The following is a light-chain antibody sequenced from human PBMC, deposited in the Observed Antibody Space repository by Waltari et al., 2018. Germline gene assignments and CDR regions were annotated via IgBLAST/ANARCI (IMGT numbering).Light chain of an antibody. J-gene: IGLJ1*01. V-gene: IGLV2-14*03. CDR1: SSDVGDYNV. CDR3: SSYTTRSTRV. Sequence: QSALTQPASVSGSPGQSITISCTATSSDVGDYNVVSWYQHHPGKDPKLLIYDVTNRPSGISYRFSGSKSGYTASLTISGLQAEDEADYYCSSYTTRSTRVFGTGTKVTVL. CDR2: DVT.